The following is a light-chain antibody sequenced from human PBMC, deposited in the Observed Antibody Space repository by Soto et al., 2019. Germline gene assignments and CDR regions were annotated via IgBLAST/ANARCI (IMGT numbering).Light chain of an antibody. J-gene: IGKJ3*01. Sequence: EIVMTQSPATLSVSPGERATLSCRASQSVSSNLAWYQQKPGQAPRLLIYGASTRATGMPARFSGSGSGTDFTLTISSLEPEDFAVYYCQQRSSWPFTFGPGTKVDIK. CDR1: QSVSSN. V-gene: IGKV3-11*01. CDR3: QQRSSWPFT. CDR2: GAS.